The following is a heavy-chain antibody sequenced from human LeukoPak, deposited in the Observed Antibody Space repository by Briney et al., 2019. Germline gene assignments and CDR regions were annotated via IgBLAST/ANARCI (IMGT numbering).Heavy chain of an antibody. Sequence: GGSLRLSCAASGFTFSSYGMHWVRQAPGKGLEWVAVISYDGSNKYYADSVKGRFTISRDNSKNTLYLQMNSLRAEDTAVYYCAKDEVTRPMNLDYWGQGTLVTVSS. D-gene: IGHD2-21*02. CDR1: GFTFSSYG. J-gene: IGHJ4*02. CDR3: AKDEVTRPMNLDY. CDR2: ISYDGSNK. V-gene: IGHV3-30*18.